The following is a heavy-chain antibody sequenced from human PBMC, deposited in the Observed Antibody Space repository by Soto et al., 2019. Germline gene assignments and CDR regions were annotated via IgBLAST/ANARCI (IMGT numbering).Heavy chain of an antibody. J-gene: IGHJ5*02. Sequence: SETLSLTCTVSGGSISSGDYYWSWIRQPPGKGLEWIGYIYYSGSTYYNPSLKSRVTISVDTSKNQFSLKLSSVTAADTAVYYCARDSTYNWFDPWGQGTLVTVSS. V-gene: IGHV4-30-4*01. CDR2: IYYSGST. CDR3: ARDSTYNWFDP. CDR1: GGSISSGDYY. D-gene: IGHD2-2*01.